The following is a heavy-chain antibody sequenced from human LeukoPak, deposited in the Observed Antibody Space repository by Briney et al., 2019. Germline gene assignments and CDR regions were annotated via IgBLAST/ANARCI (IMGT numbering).Heavy chain of an antibody. J-gene: IGHJ4*02. V-gene: IGHV3-23*01. D-gene: IGHD6-13*01. CDR2: ISGSGVNT. Sequence: GGSLRLSCAASGFTFSSYAMNWVRQAPGKGLEWVSVISGSGVNTYYADSVTGRFAISRDNSKNTLYLQMNSLRAEDTAVYYCAKSFGPVIAAAGTGADWGQGILVTVSS. CDR3: AKSFGPVIAAAGTGAD. CDR1: GFTFSSYA.